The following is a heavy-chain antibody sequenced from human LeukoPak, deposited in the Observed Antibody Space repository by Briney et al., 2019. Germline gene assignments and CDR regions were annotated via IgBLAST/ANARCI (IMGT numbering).Heavy chain of an antibody. V-gene: IGHV3-23*01. CDR1: GFTFNTYA. Sequence: GGSLRLSCAASGFTFNTYAMSWVRQAPGMGLEWISVISSGGGITFYADSVKGRFTISRDNSKNTLYLQMNSLRAEDTAVYYCAREAYYYDSSGYHGGWFDPWGQGTLVTVSS. D-gene: IGHD3-22*01. J-gene: IGHJ5*02. CDR3: AREAYYYDSSGYHGGWFDP. CDR2: ISSGGGIT.